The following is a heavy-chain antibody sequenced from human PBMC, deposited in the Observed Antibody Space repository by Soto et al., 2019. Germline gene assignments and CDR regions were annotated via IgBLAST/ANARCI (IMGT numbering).Heavy chain of an antibody. V-gene: IGHV4-34*01. CDR1: GGSFSGYY. CDR3: ARGNSYSFDY. D-gene: IGHD5-18*01. CDR2: INHSGST. Sequence: SETLSLTCAVYGGSFSGYYWSWIRQPPGKGLEWIGEINHSGSTNYNPSLKSRVTISVDTSKNQFSLKLSSVTAADTAVYYCARGNSYSFDYWGQGTLVTVSS. J-gene: IGHJ4*02.